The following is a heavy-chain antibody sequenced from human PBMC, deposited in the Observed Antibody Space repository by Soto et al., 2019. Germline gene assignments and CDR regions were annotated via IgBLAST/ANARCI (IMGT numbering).Heavy chain of an antibody. CDR3: ARYGRGYAYVRAMDV. CDR2: IVPMLGTT. J-gene: IGHJ6*02. D-gene: IGHD3-10*02. CDR1: GEDFTRYT. V-gene: IGHV1-69*08. Sequence: QVQLAQSGPDMKKPGSSVTVSCQASGEDFTRYTVSWVRQAPGLGLEWLGNIVPMLGTTNYAQKFQGRLVITADRTTASMELSSLSSEDTAVYYCARYGRGYAYVRAMDVWGQGTAVLVSS.